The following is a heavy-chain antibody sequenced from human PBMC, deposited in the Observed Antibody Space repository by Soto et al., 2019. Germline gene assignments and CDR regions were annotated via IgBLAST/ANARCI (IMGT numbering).Heavy chain of an antibody. CDR1: GGSIRSGGYS. CDR2: FHHSGTT. V-gene: IGHV4-30-2*01. Sequence: LSLTCAVSGGSIRSGGYSWNWIRQPPGKGLEWIAYFHHSGTTYYNPSLKSRVTISADKSKNQFSLKLTSVTAADTAVYYCARDDTDDAFDVWGHGTMVTVSS. J-gene: IGHJ3*01. D-gene: IGHD3-9*01. CDR3: ARDDTDDAFDV.